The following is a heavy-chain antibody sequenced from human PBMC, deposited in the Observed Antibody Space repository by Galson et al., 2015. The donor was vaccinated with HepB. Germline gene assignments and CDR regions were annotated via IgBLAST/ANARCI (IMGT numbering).Heavy chain of an antibody. V-gene: IGHV4-59*08. CDR1: GGSISSYY. J-gene: IGHJ6*02. D-gene: IGHD2-15*01. Sequence: VSGGSISSYYWSWIRQPPGKGLEWIGYIYYSGSTNYNPSLKSRVTISVDTSKNQFSLKLSSVTAADTAVYYCARVFGQWSYGAASRYYYYGMDVWGQGTTVTVSS. CDR2: IYYSGST. CDR3: ARVFGQWSYGAASRYYYYGMDV.